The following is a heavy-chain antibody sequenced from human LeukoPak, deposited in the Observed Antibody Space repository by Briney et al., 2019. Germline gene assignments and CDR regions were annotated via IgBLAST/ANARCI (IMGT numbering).Heavy chain of an antibody. Sequence: SQTLSLTSALSGDSVSSNSATWNWIRQSPPRGLEWLGSTYHRSKWYNDYALSVKSRISVNPDTPKNQFSLQLNSVTPEDTAVYYCARGGSYSFDYWGQRTLVAVCS. CDR3: ARGGSYSFDY. J-gene: IGHJ4*02. CDR1: GDSVSSNSAT. V-gene: IGHV6-1*01. D-gene: IGHD1-26*01. CDR2: TYHRSKWYN.